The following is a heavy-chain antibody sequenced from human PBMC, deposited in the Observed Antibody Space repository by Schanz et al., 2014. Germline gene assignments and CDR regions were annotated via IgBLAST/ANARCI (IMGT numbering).Heavy chain of an antibody. CDR2: ISSDGTNK. J-gene: IGHJ3*02. V-gene: IGHV3-30*03. D-gene: IGHD6-6*01. Sequence: QVQLVESGGSVVQPGRSLRLSCAASGFTFSSYGMHWVRQAPGKGLNWVAVISSDGTNKYYADSVQGRFTLSKDFSKDTLYLQLTSLRPEDTAVYYCARLATSKSRLGDAVDIWGQGTMVTVSS. CDR1: GFTFSSYG. CDR3: ARLATSKSRLGDAVDI.